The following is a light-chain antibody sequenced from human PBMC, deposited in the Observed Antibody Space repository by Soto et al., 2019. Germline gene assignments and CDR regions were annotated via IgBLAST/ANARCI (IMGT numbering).Light chain of an antibody. V-gene: IGLV2-8*01. J-gene: IGLJ2*01. CDR1: SSDVGAYKY. CDR3: SSYAGRSVV. CDR2: EVS. Sequence: QSALTQPPSASGSPGQSVTISCTGTSSDVGAYKYVSWYQQHPGKAPKLMIYEVSKRPSGVPDRFSGSKSGNTASLTVSGRQAEDEADYYCSSYAGRSVVFGGGTQLTVL.